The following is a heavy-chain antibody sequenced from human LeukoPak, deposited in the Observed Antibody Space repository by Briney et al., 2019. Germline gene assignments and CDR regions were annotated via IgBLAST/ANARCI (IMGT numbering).Heavy chain of an antibody. J-gene: IGHJ5*02. Sequence: SQTLSLTCAISGDSVSSNSVTWNWIRQSPSRGLKWLGRTYYRSTCYNDYAVSVRGRITVNPDTSKNQFSLHLNSVTPENTAVYYCAGRLTQYDCFHPWGQGILVTVSS. CDR2: TYYRSTCYN. CDR1: GDSVSSNSVT. CDR3: AGRLTQYDCFHP. D-gene: IGHD2-2*01. V-gene: IGHV6-1*01.